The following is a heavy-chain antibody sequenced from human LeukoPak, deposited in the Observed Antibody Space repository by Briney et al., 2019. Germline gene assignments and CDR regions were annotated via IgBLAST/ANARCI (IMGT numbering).Heavy chain of an antibody. V-gene: IGHV3-30*02. D-gene: IGHD3-22*01. CDR3: AKEPPYYYDSSGYYVV. J-gene: IGHJ4*02. CDR1: GFTFSTYG. Sequence: PGGSLRLSCEASGFTFSTYGMHWVRQAPGKGLEWVAVIWYDGSNKYYADSVKGRFTISRDNSKNTLYLQMNSLRAEDTAVYYCAKEPPYYYDSSGYYVVWGQGTLVTVSS. CDR2: IWYDGSNK.